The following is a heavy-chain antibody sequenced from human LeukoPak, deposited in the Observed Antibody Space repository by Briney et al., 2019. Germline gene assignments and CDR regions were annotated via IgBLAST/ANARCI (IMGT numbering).Heavy chain of an antibody. CDR1: GFTFSSYA. D-gene: IGHD2-2*02. CDR2: ISGSGGST. J-gene: IGHJ3*02. Sequence: GGSLRLSCAASGFTFSSYAMSWVRQAPGKGLEWVSAISGSGGSTYYADSVKGRFTISRDNSKNTLYLQMNSLRAEDTAVYYCAKDGYCSSTSCYKRGAGAFDIWGQGTMVAVSS. CDR3: AKDGYCSSTSCYKRGAGAFDI. V-gene: IGHV3-23*01.